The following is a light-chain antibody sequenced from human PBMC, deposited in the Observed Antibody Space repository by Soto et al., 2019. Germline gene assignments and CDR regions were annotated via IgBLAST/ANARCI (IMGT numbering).Light chain of an antibody. Sequence: QSVLTQPPSVSAAPGQKVSISCSGSSSNIGRNSVCWYQQFPGTAPKLLIYDNDKQPSGIPDRFSGSQSGTSATLGITGLQTGDDADYYCGTWDSSLSVGVFGGGTKVTVL. CDR3: GTWDSSLSVGV. CDR2: DND. J-gene: IGLJ2*01. V-gene: IGLV1-51*01. CDR1: SSNIGRNS.